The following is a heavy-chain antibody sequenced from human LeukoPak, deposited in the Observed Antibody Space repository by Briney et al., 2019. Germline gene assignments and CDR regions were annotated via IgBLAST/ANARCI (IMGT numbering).Heavy chain of an antibody. Sequence: SETLSLTCAVYGGSFSGYYWSWIRQPPGKGLEWIGEINHGGSTNYNPSLKSRVTLSVDTSKRQFSLKMSSVTAADTAIYYCAREGVSVTNFDYWGQGTLVTVSS. V-gene: IGHV4-34*01. CDR3: AREGVSVTNFDY. J-gene: IGHJ4*02. D-gene: IGHD5/OR15-5a*01. CDR2: INHGGST. CDR1: GGSFSGYY.